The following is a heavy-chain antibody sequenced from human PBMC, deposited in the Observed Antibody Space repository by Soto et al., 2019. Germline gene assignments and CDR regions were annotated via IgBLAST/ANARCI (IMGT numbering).Heavy chain of an antibody. CDR2: IYNSGST. CDR3: ARGAVPGWFDT. CDR1: GGSISSGGYY. Sequence: QVQLQESGPGLVKPSQTLSLTCTVSGGSISSGGYYWIWIRQHPGKGLEWIGYIYNSGSTYYNPFLKSLVTISVDTLKKQCSRKLSSVTAAVTVVYFCARGAVPGWFDTWGQGTLVTVSS. J-gene: IGHJ5*02. V-gene: IGHV4-31*01.